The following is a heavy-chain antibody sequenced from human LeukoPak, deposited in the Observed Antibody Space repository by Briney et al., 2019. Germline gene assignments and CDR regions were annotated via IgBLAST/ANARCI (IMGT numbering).Heavy chain of an antibody. CDR2: ISNSGGST. J-gene: IGHJ6*02. Sequence: GGSLRLSCAASAFTFSSYTMSWVRQAPGKGLEWVSAISNSGGSTYYADSVKGRFTISRDNAKNSLYLQMNSLRAEDTAVYYCARGIYCSSTSCYDYYYYYGMDVWGQGTTVTVSS. V-gene: IGHV3-23*01. CDR1: AFTFSSYT. CDR3: ARGIYCSSTSCYDYYYYYGMDV. D-gene: IGHD2-2*01.